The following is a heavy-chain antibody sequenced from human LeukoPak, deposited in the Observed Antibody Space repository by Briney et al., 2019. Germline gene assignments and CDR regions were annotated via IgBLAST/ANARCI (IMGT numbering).Heavy chain of an antibody. V-gene: IGHV4-39*01. D-gene: IGHD1-26*01. CDR1: GGSISSSGNY. Sequence: TSETLSLTCTVSGGSISSSGNYWGWIRQPPGKGLEWLATIYYSGSTYYNPSLKSRVAISVDTSENQSSPKLSSVTAADTAVYYCVRCGSYLTRADYWGQGTLVTVSS. CDR2: IYYSGST. J-gene: IGHJ4*02. CDR3: VRCGSYLTRADY.